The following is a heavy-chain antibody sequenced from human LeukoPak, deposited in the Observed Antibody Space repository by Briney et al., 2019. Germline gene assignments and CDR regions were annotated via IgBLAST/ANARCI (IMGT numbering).Heavy chain of an antibody. D-gene: IGHD1-26*01. Sequence: KFQGRVTITRDTSASTAYMELSSLRSEDTAVYYCASLVGWQLLSFDYWGQGTLVTVSS. V-gene: IGHV1-3*01. J-gene: IGHJ4*02. CDR3: ASLVGWQLLSFDY.